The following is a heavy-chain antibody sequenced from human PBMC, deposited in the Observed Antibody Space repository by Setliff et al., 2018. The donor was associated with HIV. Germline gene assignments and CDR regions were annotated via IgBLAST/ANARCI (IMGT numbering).Heavy chain of an antibody. CDR3: ARGHLGSYFPNYYYYGMDV. Sequence: SETLSLTCTVSGGSISSNYWSWMRQPPGKGLEWIGHIYYSGSTYYNPSLKSRVTISVDTSKNQFSLKLSSVTAADTAVYYCARGHLGSYFPNYYYYGMDVWGQGTTVTVSS. V-gene: IGHV4-59*12. J-gene: IGHJ6*02. CDR1: GGSISSNY. D-gene: IGHD1-26*01. CDR2: IYYSGST.